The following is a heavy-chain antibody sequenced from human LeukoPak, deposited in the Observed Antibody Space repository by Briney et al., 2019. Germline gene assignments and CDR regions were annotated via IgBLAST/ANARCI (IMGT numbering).Heavy chain of an antibody. CDR3: AKLATVTTPHFDY. Sequence: PGGSLRLSCAASGFTFSSYGMHWVRQAPGKGLEWVAFIRYDGSNKYYADSVKGRFTISRDNSKNTLYLQMNSLRAEDTAVYYCAKLATVTTPHFDYWGQGTLVTVSS. CDR2: IRYDGSNK. V-gene: IGHV3-30*02. D-gene: IGHD4-11*01. J-gene: IGHJ4*02. CDR1: GFTFSSYG.